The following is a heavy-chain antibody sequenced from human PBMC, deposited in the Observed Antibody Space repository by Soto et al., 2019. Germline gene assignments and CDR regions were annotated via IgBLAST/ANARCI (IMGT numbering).Heavy chain of an antibody. CDR3: AKSGEDSSGYADY. Sequence: QVQLVESGGGVVQPERSLRLSCAASGFTFSSYGMHWVRQAPGKGLEWVAVISYDGSNKYYADSVKGRFTISRDNSKNTLYLQMNSLRAEDTAVYYCAKSGEDSSGYADYWGQGTLVTVSS. D-gene: IGHD3-22*01. CDR1: GFTFSSYG. CDR2: ISYDGSNK. J-gene: IGHJ4*02. V-gene: IGHV3-30*18.